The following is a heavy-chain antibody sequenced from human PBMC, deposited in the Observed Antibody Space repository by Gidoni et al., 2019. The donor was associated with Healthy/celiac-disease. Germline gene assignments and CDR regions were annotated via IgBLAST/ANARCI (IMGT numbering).Heavy chain of an antibody. CDR3: AKDSAHYYDSSGFQEA. J-gene: IGHJ3*01. CDR1: GFTFSRYA. Sequence: EVQLLESGGGLVQPGGSLRLSCAASGFTFSRYAMSWVRQAPGKGLEGVSAISGSGGSTYYADSVKGRFTISRDNSKNTLYLQMNSLRAEDTAVYYCAKDSAHYYDSSGFQEAWGQGTMVTVSS. D-gene: IGHD3-22*01. CDR2: ISGSGGST. V-gene: IGHV3-23*01.